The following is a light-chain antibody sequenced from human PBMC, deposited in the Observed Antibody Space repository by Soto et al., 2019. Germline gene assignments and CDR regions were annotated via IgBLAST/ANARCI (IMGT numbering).Light chain of an antibody. CDR1: QSVGSS. Sequence: EIVLTQSPATLSLSPGERATLSCKASQSVGSSLAWYQQKPGQPPRLLIWDASNRATGIPARFSGSGTGTDFTHTISSLEPEDFVVSYCQQRSAWPLTFGGGTRVEIK. J-gene: IGKJ4*01. CDR3: QQRSAWPLT. V-gene: IGKV3-11*01. CDR2: DAS.